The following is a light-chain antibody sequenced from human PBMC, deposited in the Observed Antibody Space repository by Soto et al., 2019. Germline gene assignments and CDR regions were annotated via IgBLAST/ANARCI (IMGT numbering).Light chain of an antibody. J-gene: IGKJ1*01. CDR1: QSISSY. V-gene: IGKV1-39*01. CDR2: AAS. CDR3: QQSYSNPLT. Sequence: DIQMTQSPSSLSASVGDRVTITCRASQSISSYLNWYQQKPGKAPKLLIYAASSLHSGVPSRFSGSGSGTDFTLTISSLQPEDFATYYYQQSYSNPLTFGQGTKVEIK.